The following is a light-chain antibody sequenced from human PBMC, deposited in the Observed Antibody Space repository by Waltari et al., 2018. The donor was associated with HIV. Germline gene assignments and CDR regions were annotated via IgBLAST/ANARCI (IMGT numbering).Light chain of an antibody. V-gene: IGLV2-11*01. CDR2: DVT. CDR3: CSFAGSYTLV. J-gene: IGLJ3*02. CDR1: SSDIGDYNY. Sequence: QSALTQPRSVSGSPGQSVTISCTGTSSDIGDYNYVSWYQQHPGKAPKLMIYDVTQRPSGVPDRFSGSKSGNTASLTISGLQAEDEAAYYCCSFAGSYTLVFGGGTKLTVL.